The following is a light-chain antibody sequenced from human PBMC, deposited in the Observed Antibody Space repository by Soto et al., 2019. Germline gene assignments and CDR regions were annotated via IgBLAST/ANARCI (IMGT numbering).Light chain of an antibody. CDR2: GAS. V-gene: IGKV3-20*01. CDR1: QSVSSSY. J-gene: IGKJ3*01. CDR3: QDYCSSPYFT. Sequence: EIVLTQSPGTLSLSPGERATLSCRASQSVSSSYLAWYQQKPGQAPRLLIYGASGRATGIPDRFSGSGSGTDFTLTISRLEPADFAVYYGQDYCSSPYFTFVPGNKVDSK.